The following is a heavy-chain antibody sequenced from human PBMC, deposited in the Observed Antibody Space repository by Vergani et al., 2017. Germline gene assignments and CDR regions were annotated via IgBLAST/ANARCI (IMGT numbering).Heavy chain of an antibody. V-gene: IGHV3-23*01. CDR3: ANVCSSTSCYEDAFDF. D-gene: IGHD2-2*01. Sequence: EVQLLESGGGLVQPGGSLRLSCAASGFTFRSYAMSWVRQAPGKGLEWVSAISGSGGSTYYADSVKGLFTISRDNSKNSLYLQMNSLRAEDTAVYYCANVCSSTSCYEDAFDFWGQGTMVTVSS. J-gene: IGHJ3*01. CDR1: GFTFRSYA. CDR2: ISGSGGST.